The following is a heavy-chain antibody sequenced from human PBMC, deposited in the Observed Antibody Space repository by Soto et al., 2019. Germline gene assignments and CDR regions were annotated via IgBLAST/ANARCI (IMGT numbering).Heavy chain of an antibody. CDR2: IWYDGSYR. V-gene: IGHV3-33*06. D-gene: IGHD1-26*01. CDR3: AKSHNGSGSYYSYFDY. Sequence: PGGSLRLSCISSGFTFNTYGMFWARQAPGTGLEWVAGIWYDGSYRYYVDSVKGRFTVSRDNSKNTLYLQMNSLRAEDTAVYYCAKSHNGSGSYYSYFDYWGQGTLVTVSS. CDR1: GFTFNTYG. J-gene: IGHJ4*02.